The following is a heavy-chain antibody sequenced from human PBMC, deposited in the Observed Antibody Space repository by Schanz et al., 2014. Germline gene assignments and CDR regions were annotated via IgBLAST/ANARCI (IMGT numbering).Heavy chain of an antibody. Sequence: QVQLVQSGSEVKKPGDSVKASCETSGYSFTKYGINWVRQAPGQGLEWMGLINPYDDTIDYAKKFQGRFTMTRDTSTTTVYMELSSLRSDDTAMYYCVTEKRMESGTWAKAFDIWGQGTWVTVSS. CDR1: GYSFTKYG. J-gene: IGHJ3*02. CDR3: VTEKRMESGTWAKAFDI. V-gene: IGHV1-18*01. D-gene: IGHD3-3*01. CDR2: INPYDDTI.